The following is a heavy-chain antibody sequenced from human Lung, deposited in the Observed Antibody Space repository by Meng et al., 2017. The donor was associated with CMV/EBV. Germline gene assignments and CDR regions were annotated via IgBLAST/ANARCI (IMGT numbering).Heavy chain of an antibody. J-gene: IGHJ3*02. Sequence: GESLKISCAASEFTLNSYTVYWVRQAPGKRLEWMAVISYDGTNKYYGDLVKGRFTVSRDNSKRSLFLQMNSLRPEDTAVYYSATSRFHGDFKDAVNIWGQGTLVIVSS. CDR1: EFTLNSYT. D-gene: IGHD2-21*01. CDR3: ATSRFHGDFKDAVNI. V-gene: IGHV3-30-3*01. CDR2: ISYDGTNK.